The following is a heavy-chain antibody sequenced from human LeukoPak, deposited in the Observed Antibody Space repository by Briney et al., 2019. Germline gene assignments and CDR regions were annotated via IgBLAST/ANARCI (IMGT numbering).Heavy chain of an antibody. D-gene: IGHD6-19*01. V-gene: IGHV3-20*04. CDR2: INWNGGST. J-gene: IGHJ4*02. CDR1: GFTFSSYW. CDR3: AREYNSGWYDGSFGY. Sequence: PGGSLRLSCAASGFTFSSYWMHWVRQAPGKGLEWVSGINWNGGSTGYADSVKGRFTISRDNAKNSLYLQMNSLRAEDTALYYCAREYNSGWYDGSFGYWGQGTLVTVSS.